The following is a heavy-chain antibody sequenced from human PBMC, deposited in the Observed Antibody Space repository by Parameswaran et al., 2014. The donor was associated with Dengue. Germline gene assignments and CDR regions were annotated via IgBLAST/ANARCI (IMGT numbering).Heavy chain of an antibody. J-gene: IGHJ4*02. CDR3: ARATYYYDSSGYDLDY. Sequence: WVRQAPGQGLEWMGWMNPNSGNTGYAQKFQGRVTMTRNTSISTAYMELSSLRSEDTAVYYCARATYYYDSSGYDLDYWGQGTLVTVSS. D-gene: IGHD3-22*01. CDR2: MNPNSGNT. V-gene: IGHV1-8*01.